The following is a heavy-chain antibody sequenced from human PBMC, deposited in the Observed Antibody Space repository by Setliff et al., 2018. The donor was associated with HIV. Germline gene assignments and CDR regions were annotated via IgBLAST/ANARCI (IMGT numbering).Heavy chain of an antibody. J-gene: IGHJ4*02. Sequence: ASVKVSCKASGYTFTNYAIHWVRQAPGQRLEWMGWINPGNGNTKYSQKFQGRVTITRDTSATTAYMELSSLRSEDTALYYCARVDPYSSGFYGYWGQGTLVTVSS. CDR2: INPGNGNT. CDR1: GYTFTNYA. V-gene: IGHV1-3*01. D-gene: IGHD3-22*01. CDR3: ARVDPYSSGFYGY.